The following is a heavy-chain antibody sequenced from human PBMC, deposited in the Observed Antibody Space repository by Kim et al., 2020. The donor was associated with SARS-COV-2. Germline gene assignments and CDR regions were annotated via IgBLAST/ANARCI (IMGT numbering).Heavy chain of an antibody. J-gene: IGHJ5*02. V-gene: IGHV3-30-3*01. CDR2: ISYDGSNK. Sequence: GGSLRLSCAASGFTFSSYAMHWVRQAPGKGLEWVAVISYDGSNKYYADSVKGRFTISRDNSKNTLYLQMNSLRAEDTAVYYCARDNLLYSSSWYWFDPWGQGTLVTVSS. D-gene: IGHD6-13*01. CDR1: GFTFSSYA. CDR3: ARDNLLYSSSWYWFDP.